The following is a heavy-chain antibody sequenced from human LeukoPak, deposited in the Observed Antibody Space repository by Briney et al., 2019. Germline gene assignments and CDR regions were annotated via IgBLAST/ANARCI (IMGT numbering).Heavy chain of an antibody. CDR2: IYTNENT. Sequence: KPSQTLSLTCTVSDDSISSGSYYWSWIRQPAGKGLEWIGRIYTNENTNYNPSLKSRITISVDTSKNQFSLKLSSVTAADTAIYYCARSRMNTADFDSWGQGALVTVSS. J-gene: IGHJ4*02. CDR1: DDSISSGSYY. D-gene: IGHD5-18*01. V-gene: IGHV4-61*02. CDR3: ARSRMNTADFDS.